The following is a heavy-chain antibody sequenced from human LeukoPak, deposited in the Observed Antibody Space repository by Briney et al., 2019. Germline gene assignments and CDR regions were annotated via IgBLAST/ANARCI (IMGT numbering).Heavy chain of an antibody. J-gene: IGHJ4*02. CDR1: GGSINNSGYY. V-gene: IGHV4-39*07. CDR3: ARGLGYYDSSGYHYYFDY. CDR2: IYYSGST. D-gene: IGHD3-22*01. Sequence: SETLSLTCTVSGGSINNSGYYWGWIRQPPGKGLEWIGSIYYSGSTYYNPSLKSRVTISVDTSKNQFSLKLSSVTAADTAVYYCARGLGYYDSSGYHYYFDYWGQGTLVTVSS.